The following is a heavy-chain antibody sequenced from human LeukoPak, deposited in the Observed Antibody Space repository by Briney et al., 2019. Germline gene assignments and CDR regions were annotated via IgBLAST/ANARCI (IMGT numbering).Heavy chain of an antibody. V-gene: IGHV1-18*01. CDR3: ARDGASAMVTPYYCYGMDV. J-gene: IGHJ6*02. CDR1: GYTFTSYG. CDR2: ISAYNGNT. D-gene: IGHD5-18*01. Sequence: ASVKVSCKASGYTFTSYGISWVRQAPGQGLEWMGWISAYNGNTNYAQKLQGRVTMTTDTSTSTAYMELRSLRSDDTAVYYCARDGASAMVTPYYCYGMDVWGQGTTVTVSS.